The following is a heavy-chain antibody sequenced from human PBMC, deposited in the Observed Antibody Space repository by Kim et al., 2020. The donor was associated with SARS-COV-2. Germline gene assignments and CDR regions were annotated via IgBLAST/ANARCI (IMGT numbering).Heavy chain of an antibody. J-gene: IGHJ3*01. CDR3: ASTSENLRGSGSYFVAGPYDAFDL. CDR1: GYTFTNYA. Sequence: ASVKVSCKASGYTFTNYAIHWVRQAPGQRPEFMGWINAANGNTKYSQNFQGRVTITRDTSASTAYMDLSSLRSEDTAVYYCASTSENLRGSGSYFVAGPYDAFDLWGPGTVVTVSS. CDR2: INAANGNT. V-gene: IGHV1-3*01. D-gene: IGHD3-10*01.